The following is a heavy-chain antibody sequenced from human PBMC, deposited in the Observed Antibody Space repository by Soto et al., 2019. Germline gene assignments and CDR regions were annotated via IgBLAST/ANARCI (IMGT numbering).Heavy chain of an antibody. CDR3: ARDLEWELLLFDY. Sequence: PGGSLRLSCAASGFTFSSYWMSWVRQAPGKGLEWVANIKQDGSEKYYVDSVKGRFTISRGNAKNSLYLQMNSLRAEDTAVYYCARDLEWELLLFDYWGQGTLVTVSS. J-gene: IGHJ4*02. V-gene: IGHV3-7*03. D-gene: IGHD1-26*01. CDR2: IKQDGSEK. CDR1: GFTFSSYW.